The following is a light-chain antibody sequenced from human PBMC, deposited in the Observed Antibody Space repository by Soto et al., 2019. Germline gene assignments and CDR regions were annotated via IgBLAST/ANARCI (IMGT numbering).Light chain of an antibody. V-gene: IGKV3-20*01. J-gene: IGKJ1*01. CDR2: GAS. CDR1: QSVRSF. CDR3: QQCGSSPET. Sequence: ILMTQSPSTLSVSPGEGVTLSCRASQSVRSFLAWYQQKPGQAPRLLIYGASSRATGIPDRFSGSGSGTDFTLTISRLEPEDFAVYYCQQCGSSPETFGQGTKVDI.